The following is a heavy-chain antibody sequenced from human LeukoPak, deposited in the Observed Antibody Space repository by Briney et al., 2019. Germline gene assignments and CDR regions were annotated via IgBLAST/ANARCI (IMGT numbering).Heavy chain of an antibody. V-gene: IGHV3-7*01. CDR3: ARSRSVVLITPLGY. CDR1: GFTFSSYW. J-gene: IGHJ4*02. D-gene: IGHD3-22*01. CDR2: IKQDGSEK. Sequence: GGSLRLSCAASGFTFSSYWMTWVRQAPGKGLEWVANIKQDGSEKYFVDSVKGRFTISRDNAKNSLYLQMNSLRVDDTAMYYCARSRSVVLITPLGYWGQGTLVTVSS.